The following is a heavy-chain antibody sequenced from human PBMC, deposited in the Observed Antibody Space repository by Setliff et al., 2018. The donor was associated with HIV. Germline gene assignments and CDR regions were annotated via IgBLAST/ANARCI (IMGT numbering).Heavy chain of an antibody. CDR1: GDSIISGDYY. V-gene: IGHV4-30-4*08. CDR3: ARGPPFAY. J-gene: IGHJ4*02. Sequence: SETLSLTCTVSGDSIISGDYYWSWIRQSPGKGLEWIGHIHYKGNIDYNASLKSRVTISGQTSRDQFFLKLTSVTADDTAIYYCARGPPFAYWGQGLLVTVSS. CDR2: IHYKGNI.